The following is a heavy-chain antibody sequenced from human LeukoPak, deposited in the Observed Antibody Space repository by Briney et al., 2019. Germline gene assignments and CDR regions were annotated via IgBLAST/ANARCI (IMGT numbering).Heavy chain of an antibody. V-gene: IGHV3-74*01. CDR3: ARDSYDSSGYYYGFDN. CDR2: INIDGSST. Sequence: GGSLRLSCAASGFTFSSYEMNWVRQTPGKGLVWVSRINIDGSSTSYADSVKGRFTISRDDAKNTLYLQMNSLRAEDTAVYYCARDSYDSSGYYYGFDNWGQGTLVTVSS. J-gene: IGHJ4*02. CDR1: GFTFSSYE. D-gene: IGHD3-22*01.